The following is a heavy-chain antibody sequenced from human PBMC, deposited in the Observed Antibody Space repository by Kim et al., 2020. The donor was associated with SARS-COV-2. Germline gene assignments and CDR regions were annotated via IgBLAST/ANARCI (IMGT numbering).Heavy chain of an antibody. Sequence: GESLKISCKGSGYSFTSYWIGWVRQMPGKGLEWMGIIYPGDSDTRYSPSFQGQVTISADKSISTAYLQWSSLKASDTAMYYCARQRPVRGVIKAWFDPWGQGTLVTVSS. V-gene: IGHV5-51*01. D-gene: IGHD3-10*02. CDR3: ARQRPVRGVIKAWFDP. CDR2: IYPGDSDT. J-gene: IGHJ5*02. CDR1: GYSFTSYW.